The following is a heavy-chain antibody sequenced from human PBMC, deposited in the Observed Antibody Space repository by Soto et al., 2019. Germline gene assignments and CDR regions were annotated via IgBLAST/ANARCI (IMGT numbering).Heavy chain of an antibody. J-gene: IGHJ4*02. CDR2: INHSGST. CDR1: GGSFSGYY. CDR3: ARGGGRITTMVRGVISA. Sequence: QVRLQQWGAGLLKPSETLSLTCAVYGGSFSGYYWSWIRQPPGKGLEWIGEINHSGSTNYNPSLKSRVTISVDTSKNQFSLKLGSVTAADTAVYYCARGGGRITTMVRGVISAWGQGTLVTVSS. D-gene: IGHD3-10*01. V-gene: IGHV4-34*01.